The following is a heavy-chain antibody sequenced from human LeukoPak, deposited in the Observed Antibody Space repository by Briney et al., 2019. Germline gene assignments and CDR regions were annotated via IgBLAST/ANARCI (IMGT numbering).Heavy chain of an antibody. CDR2: ISAGVGST. D-gene: IGHD3-10*02. V-gene: IGHV3-23*01. J-gene: IGHJ6*04. CDR3: AELGITMIGGV. Sequence: GGSLRLSCAASGFTFSSYAMTWVRQAPGKGLEGVSSISAGVGSTYNADSVKGRFTISRDNSKDTLYLQMNSLRAEDTAVYYCAELGITMIGGVWGKGTTVTISS. CDR1: GFTFSSYA.